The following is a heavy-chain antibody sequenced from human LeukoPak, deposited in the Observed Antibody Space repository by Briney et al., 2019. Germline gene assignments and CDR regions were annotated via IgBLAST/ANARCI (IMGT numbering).Heavy chain of an antibody. J-gene: IGHJ6*02. Sequence: GGSLRLSCAASGFTFRSYSMNWVRQAPGKGLEWVSSISSSSSYIYYADSVKGRFTISRDNAKDSLYLQMNSLRAEDTAVYYCARLTGYSSSSGYYYGTDLWGQGTTVTVSS. V-gene: IGHV3-21*01. D-gene: IGHD6-6*01. CDR1: GFTFRSYS. CDR3: ARLTGYSSSSGYYYGTDL. CDR2: ISSSSSYI.